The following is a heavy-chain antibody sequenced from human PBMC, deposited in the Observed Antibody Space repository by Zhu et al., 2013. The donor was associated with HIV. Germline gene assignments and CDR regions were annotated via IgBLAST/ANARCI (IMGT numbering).Heavy chain of an antibody. CDR1: GYTFTGYY. D-gene: IGHD3-16*02. J-gene: IGHJ3*02. CDR3: ASSPRYGYNRGAFDI. CDR2: INPNSGGT. Sequence: QVQLVQSGAEVKKPGASVKVSCKASGYTFTGYYMHWVRQAPGQGLEWMGWINPNSGGTNYAQKFQGWVTMTRDTSISTAYMELSRLRSDDTAVYYCASSPRYGYNRGAFDIWGQGTMVTVSS. V-gene: IGHV1-2*04.